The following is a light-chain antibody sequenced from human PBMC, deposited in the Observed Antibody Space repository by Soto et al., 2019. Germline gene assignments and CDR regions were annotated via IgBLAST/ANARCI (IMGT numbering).Light chain of an antibody. CDR2: GSS. V-gene: IGKV3-20*01. Sequence: EVVLTQSPGTLSLSPGERATLSCRASQSIINNYLAWYQQRPGQAPRLLIYGSSDRATGIPGRFTGSGSGTTFSLTTSRLEPQDFAAYYCHQYGSTPPYTFGQGTKVEI. CDR3: HQYGSTPPYT. J-gene: IGKJ2*01. CDR1: QSIINNY.